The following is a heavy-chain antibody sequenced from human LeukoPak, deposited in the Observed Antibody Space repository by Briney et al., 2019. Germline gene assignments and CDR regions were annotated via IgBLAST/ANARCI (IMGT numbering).Heavy chain of an antibody. CDR3: ARGGPDSSGYAWFDP. CDR2: IHYRGST. V-gene: IGHV4-31*03. J-gene: IGHJ5*02. Sequence: PSETLSLTCTVSGGSINSGGNHWTWIRQHPEKGLEWIGYIHYRGSTNYNPSLESRVSISVDMSKKSFSLKLTSVTAADTAVYYCARGGPDSSGYAWFDPWGQGTLVTVSS. D-gene: IGHD3-22*01. CDR1: GGSINSGGNH.